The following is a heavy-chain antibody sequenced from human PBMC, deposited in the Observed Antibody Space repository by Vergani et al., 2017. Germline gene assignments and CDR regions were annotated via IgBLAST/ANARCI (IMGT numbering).Heavy chain of an antibody. CDR1: GFTFSSYA. J-gene: IGHJ6*02. Sequence: EVQLLESGGGLVQPGGSLRLSCAASGFTFSSYAMSWVRQAPGKGLEWVSAISGSGGSTYYADSVKGLFTISRDNSKNTLYLQMNSLRAEDTAVYYCAKEGSSSDSIYYYYYGMDVWGQGTTVTGSS. D-gene: IGHD6-6*01. V-gene: IGHV3-23*01. CDR2: ISGSGGST. CDR3: AKEGSSSDSIYYYYYGMDV.